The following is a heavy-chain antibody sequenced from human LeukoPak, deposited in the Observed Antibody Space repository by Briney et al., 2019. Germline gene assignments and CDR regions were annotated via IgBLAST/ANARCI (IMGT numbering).Heavy chain of an antibody. D-gene: IGHD6-19*01. CDR2: IYWSDDK. CDR3: AHRGYSCGWYGY. CDR1: VFSLSSQEPG. J-gene: IGHJ4*02. Sequence: ESGPTLVQPTQTPTLTCTFYVFSLSSQEPGVGWIRQPPRKALEWLELIYWSDDKRYSPSLKSKLTITKDTSKNQVVVTMTDMYPVDTATYYCAHRGYSCGWYGYWGQGTLVTVSS. V-gene: IGHV2-5*01.